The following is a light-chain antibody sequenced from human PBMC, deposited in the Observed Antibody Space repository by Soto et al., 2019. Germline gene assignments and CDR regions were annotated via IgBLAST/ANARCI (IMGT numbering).Light chain of an antibody. V-gene: IGKV1-17*01. CDR2: TTS. CDR3: LQHNTYPLT. Sequence: DIQMTPSTSSLSASVGDRVPITCRASQGIGNDLNWYQQKPGKAPKRLIFTTSNLQNGVPSRFSGSGSGTEFTLTITSLQPEDFATYYCLQHNTYPLTFGGGTKVDIK. J-gene: IGKJ4*01. CDR1: QGIGND.